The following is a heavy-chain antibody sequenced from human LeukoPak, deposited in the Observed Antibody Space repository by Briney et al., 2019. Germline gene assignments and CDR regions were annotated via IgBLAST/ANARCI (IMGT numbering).Heavy chain of an antibody. J-gene: IGHJ4*02. Sequence: GGSLRLSCAASGFTFSSYAMHWVRQAPGKGLEWVAVISYDGSNKYYADSVKGRFTISRDNSKNTLYLQMNSLRAEDTAVYYCARERSYYDSRGGGYFDYWGQGTLVTASS. CDR1: GFTFSSYA. V-gene: IGHV3-30-3*01. D-gene: IGHD3-22*01. CDR2: ISYDGSNK. CDR3: ARERSYYDSRGGGYFDY.